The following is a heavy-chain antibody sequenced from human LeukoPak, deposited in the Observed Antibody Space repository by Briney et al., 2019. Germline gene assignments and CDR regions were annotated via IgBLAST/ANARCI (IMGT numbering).Heavy chain of an antibody. D-gene: IGHD2-2*01. CDR2: INSDGSSR. J-gene: IGHJ5*02. CDR3: ARAIVVVPAASSRYWFDP. CDR1: GFTFSSYW. V-gene: IGHV3-74*01. Sequence: PGGSLRLSCAASGFTFSSYWMHWVRQAPGKGLVWVSRINSDGSSRSYADSVKGRFTISRDNAKNTLYLQMNSLRAEDTAVYYCARAIVVVPAASSRYWFDPWGQGTLVTVSS.